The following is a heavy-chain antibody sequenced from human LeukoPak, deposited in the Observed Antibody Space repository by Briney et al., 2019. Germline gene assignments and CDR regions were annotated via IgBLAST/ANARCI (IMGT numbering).Heavy chain of an antibody. V-gene: IGHV4-4*09. J-gene: IGHJ3*02. CDR1: GGSISSYY. CDR2: INTSGST. CDR3: ARRFGELLYDAFDI. Sequence: PSETLSLTCTVSGGSISSYYWSWIRQPPGKGLEWIGYINTSGSTNYNPSLKSRVTISVDTSKNQFSPKLSSVTAADTAVYYCARRFGELLYDAFDIWGQGTMVTVSS. D-gene: IGHD3-10*01.